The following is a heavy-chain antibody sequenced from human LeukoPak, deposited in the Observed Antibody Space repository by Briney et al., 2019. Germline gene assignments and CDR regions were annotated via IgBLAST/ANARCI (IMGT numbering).Heavy chain of an antibody. V-gene: IGHV3-7*01. J-gene: IGHJ4*02. CDR2: IKHDESEK. CDR1: GFSFNSDW. Sequence: GGSLRLSCAASGFSFNSDWMDWVRQAPGKGLEWVANIKHDESEKNYLDSVKGRFTISRDNAKNSLYLQMNSLRAEDTAVYYCARGPTRANSTDYWGQGALVTVSS. CDR3: ARGPTRANSTDY. D-gene: IGHD2/OR15-2a*01.